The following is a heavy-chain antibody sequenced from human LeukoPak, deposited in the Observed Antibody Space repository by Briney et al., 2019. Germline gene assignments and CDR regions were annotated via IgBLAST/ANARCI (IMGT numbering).Heavy chain of an antibody. CDR1: GFTFSDYY. CDR3: ARDMKPAVPHWFDP. J-gene: IGHJ5*02. CDR2: ISSSGSTI. D-gene: IGHD2-2*01. V-gene: IGHV3-11*01. Sequence: AGGSLRLSCAASGFTFSDYYMSWIRQAPGKGLEWVSYISSSGSTIYYADSAKGRFTISRDNAKNSLYLQMNSLRAEDTAVYYCARDMKPAVPHWFDPWGQGTLVTVSS.